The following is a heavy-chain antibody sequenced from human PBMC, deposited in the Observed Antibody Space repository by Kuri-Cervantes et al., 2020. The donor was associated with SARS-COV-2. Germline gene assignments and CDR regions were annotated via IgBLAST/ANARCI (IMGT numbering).Heavy chain of an antibody. J-gene: IGHJ3*02. CDR1: GFTFSDYY. D-gene: IGHD1-26*01. Sequence: GESLKISCAASGFTFSDYYMNWVRQAPGKGLEWVSSISSSSSYIYYADSVKGRFTISRDNAKNSLYLRMNSLRAEDTAVYYCAREGELRAFDIWGQGTMVTVSS. V-gene: IGHV3-21*01. CDR2: ISSSSSYI. CDR3: AREGELRAFDI.